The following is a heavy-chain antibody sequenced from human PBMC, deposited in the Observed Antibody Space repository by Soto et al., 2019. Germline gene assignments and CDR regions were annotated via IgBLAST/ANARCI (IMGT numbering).Heavy chain of an antibody. J-gene: IGHJ6*02. CDR1: GYTFSGFD. D-gene: IGHD3-16*01. CDR3: ARGNPFNYAGFDV. CDR2: MNAKSGDT. Sequence: QAHLEQSRAELKRPGASVKVSCKASGYTFSGFDINWLRQASGQGPEWMGWMNAKSGDTFFAQRFQGKFNMTWDTSLSTAYMEVGSLTSDDTAIYYCARGNPFNYAGFDVWGQGTTVAVSS. V-gene: IGHV1-8*01.